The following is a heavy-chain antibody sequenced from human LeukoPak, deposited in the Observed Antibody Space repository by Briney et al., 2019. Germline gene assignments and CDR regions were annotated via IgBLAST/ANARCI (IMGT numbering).Heavy chain of an antibody. CDR2: INPNSGGT. J-gene: IGHJ6*03. D-gene: IGHD5-18*01. Sequence: ASVKVSCKASGYTFTGYYMHWVRQAPGQGLEWMGWINPNSGGTNYAQKFQGRVTMTRDTSISTAYMELSRLRSDDTAVYYCARPPRDYSYGYFFDYSYRDVWGKGPTVTISS. V-gene: IGHV1-2*02. CDR1: GYTFTGYY. CDR3: ARPPRDYSYGYFFDYSYRDV.